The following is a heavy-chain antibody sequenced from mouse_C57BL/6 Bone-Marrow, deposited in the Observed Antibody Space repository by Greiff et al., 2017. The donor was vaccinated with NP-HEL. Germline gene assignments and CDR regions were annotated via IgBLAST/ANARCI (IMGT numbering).Heavy chain of an antibody. J-gene: IGHJ3*01. V-gene: IGHV1-81*01. CDR1: GYTFTSYG. D-gene: IGHD2-3*01. CDR2: LYPRSGNT. CDR3: LYDGYYKAY. Sequence: QVHVKQSGAELARPGASVKLSCKASGYTFTSYGISWVKQRTGQGLEWIGELYPRSGNTYYTEKFKGKATLTADKSSRTAYMELRSLTSEDSAVYFCLYDGYYKAYWGQGTLVTVSA.